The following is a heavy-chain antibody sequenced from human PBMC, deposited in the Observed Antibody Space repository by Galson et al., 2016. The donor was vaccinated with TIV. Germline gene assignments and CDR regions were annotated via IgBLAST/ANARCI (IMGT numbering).Heavy chain of an antibody. CDR1: GDSVSSHSAA. J-gene: IGHJ4*02. Sequence: CAISGDSVSSHSAAWNWLRQSPSRGLEWLGRTFYRSKWYNDYAPSVKSRITINPNTSKNQFSLQLNSVTPEDTDVYYYARATSSVFGIIMTLDSWGQGTLVTVSS. CDR3: ARATSSVFGIIMTLDS. V-gene: IGHV6-1*01. CDR2: TFYRSKWYN. D-gene: IGHD3-16*01.